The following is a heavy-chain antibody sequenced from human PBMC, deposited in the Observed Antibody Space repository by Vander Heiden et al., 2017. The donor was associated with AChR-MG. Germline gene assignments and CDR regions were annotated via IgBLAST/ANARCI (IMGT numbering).Heavy chain of an antibody. CDR1: GFIFSSYT. CDR2: ISSGSSYM. D-gene: IGHD3-3*01. J-gene: IGHJ6*03. Sequence: EVQLVESGGGLVKPGASLRLSCAASGFIFSSYTMNWVRQAPGKGLEWVSSISSGSSYMYYADSVKGRFTISRDNAKNSLYLQMNSLRAEDTAVYFCARVDYDFWSGIYYYYMDVWGKGTTVTVSS. V-gene: IGHV3-21*01. CDR3: ARVDYDFWSGIYYYYMDV.